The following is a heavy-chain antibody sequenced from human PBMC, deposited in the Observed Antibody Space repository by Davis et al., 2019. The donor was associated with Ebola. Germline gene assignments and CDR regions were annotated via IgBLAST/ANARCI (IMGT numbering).Heavy chain of an antibody. CDR3: AKGSVTIFGVAPDYYGMDV. D-gene: IGHD3-3*01. Sequence: GGSLRLSCAASGFTFSSYWMSWVRQVTGKGLEWVSAIGTAGDTYYPGSVKGRFTISSDNSKNTLYLQMNSLRAEDTAVYHCAKGSVTIFGVAPDYYGMDVWGKGTTVTVSS. CDR2: IGTAGDT. CDR1: GFTFSSYW. J-gene: IGHJ6*04. V-gene: IGHV3-13*01.